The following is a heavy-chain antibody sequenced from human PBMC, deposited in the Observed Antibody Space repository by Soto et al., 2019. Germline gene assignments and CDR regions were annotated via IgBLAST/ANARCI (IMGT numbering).Heavy chain of an antibody. Sequence: PWESLKISCRVSGDSFTTYWIAWVRQMPGKGLEWMDIIYPGDFDTRYSPSFQGQVTISVDKSINTAYLQWNSLKASDSAMYYCARKHSRGYFNWFGPWGQGTQVTVSS. J-gene: IGHJ5*02. CDR3: ARKHSRGYFNWFGP. CDR1: GDSFTTYW. V-gene: IGHV5-51*01. D-gene: IGHD3-22*01. CDR2: IYPGDFDT.